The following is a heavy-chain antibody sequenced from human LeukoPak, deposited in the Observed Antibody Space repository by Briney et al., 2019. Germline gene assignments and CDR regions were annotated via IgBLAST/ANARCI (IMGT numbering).Heavy chain of an antibody. CDR1: GFTFSSYA. J-gene: IGHJ4*02. V-gene: IGHV3-23*01. CDR2: ISGSGGST. CDR3: AKDTAVAGTVDY. D-gene: IGHD6-19*01. Sequence: GGSLRLSCAASGFTFSSYAMSWVRQAPGKGLEWVSAISGSGGSTYYADSVKGRFTISRDNFKNTLYLQMNSLRAEDTAVYYCAKDTAVAGTVDYWGQGTLVTVSS.